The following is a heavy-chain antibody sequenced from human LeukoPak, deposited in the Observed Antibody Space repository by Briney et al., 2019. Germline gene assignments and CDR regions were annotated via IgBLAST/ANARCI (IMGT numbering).Heavy chain of an antibody. CDR3: ARKIWFGESTYYHMDV. D-gene: IGHD3-10*01. J-gene: IGHJ6*03. Sequence: ASVKVSCKASGGTFSSYAISWVRQAPGQGLEWMGGIIPIFGTANYAQKFQGRVTITTDESTSTAYMELSSLRSEDTAVYYCARKIWFGESTYYHMDVWGKGTTVTVSS. CDR2: IIPIFGTA. CDR1: GGTFSSYA. V-gene: IGHV1-69*05.